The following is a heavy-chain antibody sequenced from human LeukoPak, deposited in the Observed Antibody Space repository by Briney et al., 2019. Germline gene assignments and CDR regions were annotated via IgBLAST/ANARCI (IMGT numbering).Heavy chain of an antibody. CDR2: IYHSGST. D-gene: IGHD3-10*01. J-gene: IGHJ4*02. CDR1: SGSFSGYY. V-gene: IGHV4-34*01. Sequence: PSETLSLTCAVYSGSFSGYYWSWIRQPPGKGLEWIGEIYHSGSTNYNPSLKSRVTISVDTSKNQFSLKLNSVTAADTAVYYCGRGFATMVRGVVLDFWGQGTLVTVSS. CDR3: GRGFATMVRGVVLDF.